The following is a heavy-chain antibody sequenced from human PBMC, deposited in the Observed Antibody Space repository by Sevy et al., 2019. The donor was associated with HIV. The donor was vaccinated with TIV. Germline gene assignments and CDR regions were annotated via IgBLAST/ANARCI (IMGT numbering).Heavy chain of an antibody. J-gene: IGHJ4*02. D-gene: IGHD3-22*01. CDR1: GFTFSDYY. CDR3: ARVINYYDRGPSDY. Sequence: GGSLRLSCAASGFTFSDYYMTWIRQAPGKGLEWVSYISNSGSTIYYADSVKGRFTISRDNAKNSLYLQMNSLRAEDTAVYYCARVINYYDRGPSDYWGQETLVTVSS. V-gene: IGHV3-11*01. CDR2: ISNSGSTI.